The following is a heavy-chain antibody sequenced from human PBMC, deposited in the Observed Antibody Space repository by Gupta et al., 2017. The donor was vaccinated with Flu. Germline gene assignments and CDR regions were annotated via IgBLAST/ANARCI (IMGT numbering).Heavy chain of an antibody. V-gene: IGHV3-21*01. Sequence: EVQLVESGGGLVKPGGSLRLSCAASGFTFSSYSMNWVRQAPGKGLEWVSSISSSSSYIYYADSGKGRFTISRDNAKNSLYLQMNRLRAEDKAVYYCARPICGGVIIAGYDYGCQGTLVTVSS. J-gene: IGHJ4*02. CDR1: GFTFSSYS. CDR3: ARPICGGVIIAGYDY. D-gene: IGHD3-3*01. CDR2: ISSSSSYI.